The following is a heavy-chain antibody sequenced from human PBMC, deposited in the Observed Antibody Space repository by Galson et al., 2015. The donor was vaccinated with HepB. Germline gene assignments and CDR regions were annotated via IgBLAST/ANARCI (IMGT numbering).Heavy chain of an antibody. CDR1: GFTFSYYA. D-gene: IGHD6-19*01. J-gene: IGHJ4*02. Sequence: SLRLSCAASGFTFSYYAMSWVRPAPGKGLEWISAITPSGDNTYSAASMKGRFFISRDNSQNTLFLQMNNLRADDTAMYFCAKVFPEKTDGWYRQALYFFDSWGQGTRVTVSS. CDR2: ITPSGDNT. CDR3: AKVFPEKTDGWYRQALYFFDS. V-gene: IGHV3-23*01.